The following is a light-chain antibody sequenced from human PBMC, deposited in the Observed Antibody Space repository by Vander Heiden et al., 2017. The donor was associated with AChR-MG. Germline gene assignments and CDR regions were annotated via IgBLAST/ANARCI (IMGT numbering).Light chain of an antibody. V-gene: IGLV3-1*01. CDR2: LDY. Sequence: SYELTQPPSVSVSPGQTASITCSGDKLGDKYVCWYQQKPGQSPVLLIYLDYKRPSGIPERFSSSNSGNTATLTISGLQTMDEADYYCQAWDSSTAVFGGGTKLTVL. CDR1: KLGDKY. CDR3: QAWDSSTAV. J-gene: IGLJ2*01.